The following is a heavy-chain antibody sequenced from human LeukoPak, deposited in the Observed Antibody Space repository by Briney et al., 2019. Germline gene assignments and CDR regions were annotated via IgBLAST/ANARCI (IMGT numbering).Heavy chain of an antibody. V-gene: IGHV1-2*02. CDR3: ARDGPSGTPEFDY. J-gene: IGHJ4*02. Sequence: ASVMVSCKASGFSFYDNYQYLYWVRQAPGQGLESMGCIHPKSGNTEYPQKFQGRVILTRDTSINTAYMELRDLTSDDTAVYFCARDGPSGTPEFDYWGQGTLVTISS. CDR1: GFSFYDNYQY. CDR2: IHPKSGNT.